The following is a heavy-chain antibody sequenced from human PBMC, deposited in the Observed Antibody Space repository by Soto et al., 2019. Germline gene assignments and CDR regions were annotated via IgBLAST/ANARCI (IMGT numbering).Heavy chain of an antibody. J-gene: IGHJ4*02. CDR3: ARDEGGWNSIEGGFVKFILGY. D-gene: IGHD1-7*01. V-gene: IGHV1-3*01. CDR2: INAANGDT. CDR1: GYTFSMHA. Sequence: ASVKVSCKTSGYTFSMHAIHWVRQAPGQGLEWMGWINAANGDTKYSENFQGRVAITRDGYASAAYMEVRSLRFEDTAIYYCARDEGGWNSIEGGFVKFILGYWGQGSVVTVSS.